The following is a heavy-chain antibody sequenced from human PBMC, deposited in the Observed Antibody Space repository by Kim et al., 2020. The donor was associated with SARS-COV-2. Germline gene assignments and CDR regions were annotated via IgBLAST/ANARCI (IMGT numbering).Heavy chain of an antibody. CDR2: LRSKPNNYAT. CDR3: SRHSGKHGDRGFDN. J-gene: IGHJ4*02. CDR1: GFTFSASA. D-gene: IGHD4-17*01. V-gene: IGHV3-73*01. Sequence: LSLTCAASGFTFSASAMHWVRQASGKGLEWVGRLRSKPNNYATSYAASVTGRFTISRDDSTYTVYLQMDSLKTDDTAVYFCSRHSGKHGDRGFDNWGQGTLVTVSS.